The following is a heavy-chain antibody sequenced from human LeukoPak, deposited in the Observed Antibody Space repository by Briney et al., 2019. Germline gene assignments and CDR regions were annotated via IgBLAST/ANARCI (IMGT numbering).Heavy chain of an antibody. CDR3: ARSEGYSSGWKNWFDP. D-gene: IGHD6-19*01. CDR2: IYYSGST. V-gene: IGHV4-61*08. J-gene: IGHJ5*02. Sequence: SETLSLTCTVSGGSISSGDYYWSWIRQPPGKGLEWIGYIYYSGSTNYNPSLKSRVTISLDTSKNQFSLKLSSVTAADTAVYYCARSEGYSSGWKNWFDPWGQGTLVTVSS. CDR1: GGSISSGDYY.